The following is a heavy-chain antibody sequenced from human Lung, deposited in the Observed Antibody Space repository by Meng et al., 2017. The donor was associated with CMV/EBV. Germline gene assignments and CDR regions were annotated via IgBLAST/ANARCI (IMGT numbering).Heavy chain of an antibody. V-gene: IGHV4-59*01. Sequence: LRLXCTVPGGPISSYNWSWIRQPPGKGLEGIGYIYYSGSTNYNPSLKSRVTISVDTSKNQFSLNLSSVTAADTTVYCCARDLGYCSSTSGYYYYGMGVWGQGXTVTVSS. CDR3: ARDLGYCSSTSGYYYYGMGV. J-gene: IGHJ6*02. D-gene: IGHD2-2*01. CDR2: IYYSGST. CDR1: GGPISSYN.